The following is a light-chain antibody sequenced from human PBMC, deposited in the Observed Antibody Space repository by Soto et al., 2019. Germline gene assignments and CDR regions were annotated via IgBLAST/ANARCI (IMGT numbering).Light chain of an antibody. Sequence: QLVLTQSPSASASLGASVKLTCTLSSGHSSYIIAWHQQQPEKGPRYLMKLNNDGSRSKGDGLPDRFSGSSSGAERYLPISRLQSEDEADYYCQTCGTGIHVFGGGTKLTVL. CDR3: QTCGTGIHV. CDR1: SGHSSYI. CDR2: LNNDGSR. J-gene: IGLJ2*01. V-gene: IGLV4-69*01.